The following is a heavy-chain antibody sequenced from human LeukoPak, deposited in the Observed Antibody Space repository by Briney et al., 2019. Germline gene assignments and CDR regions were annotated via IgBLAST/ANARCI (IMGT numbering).Heavy chain of an antibody. J-gene: IGHJ2*01. D-gene: IGHD1-26*01. CDR3: ARAVGGSYHRWYFVL. Sequence: PSETLSLTCTVSGGSISSYYWSWIRQPPGKGLEWIGYIYYSGSTNYNPSLKSRVTISVDTSKNQFSLKLSSVTAADTAVYYCARAVGGSYHRWYFVLWGRGTLVTVSS. V-gene: IGHV4-59*01. CDR2: IYYSGST. CDR1: GGSISSYY.